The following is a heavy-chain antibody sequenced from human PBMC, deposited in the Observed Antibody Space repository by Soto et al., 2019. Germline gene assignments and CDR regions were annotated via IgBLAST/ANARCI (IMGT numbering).Heavy chain of an antibody. Sequence: QVRLQESGPRLVKPLETLSLTCTVSGDPDNRDYWSWMRQTAEKGLEWIGRFSRTGYKSGNPSFPSRVTISVDTSRDQLSLDLTSVTVADTAVYFCARAPYMTAWAYDFWGQGALVTVS. CDR2: FSRTGYK. D-gene: IGHD2-21*02. CDR1: GDPDNRDY. V-gene: IGHV4-4*07. J-gene: IGHJ4*02. CDR3: ARAPYMTAWAYDF.